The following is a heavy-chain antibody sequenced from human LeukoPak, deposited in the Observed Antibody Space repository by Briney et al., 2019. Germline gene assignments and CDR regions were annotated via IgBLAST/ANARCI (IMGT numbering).Heavy chain of an antibody. D-gene: IGHD6-19*01. CDR2: INPKSGEI. J-gene: IGHJ4*02. CDR3: ASRSVAGTALDY. CDR1: GDTFSGHF. Sequence: ASVKVSCKASGDTFSGHFMHWVRQAPGQGLEWVGWINPKSGEINYAQTLQGGVTMTRDTSLSTAHMDLSRLTSDDTAVYFCASRSVAGTALDYWGEGTLVIVSS. V-gene: IGHV1-2*02.